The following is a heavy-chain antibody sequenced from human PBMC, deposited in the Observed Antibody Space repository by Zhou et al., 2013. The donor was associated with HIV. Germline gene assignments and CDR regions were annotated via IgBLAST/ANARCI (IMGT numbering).Heavy chain of an antibody. CDR2: IIPIFGTA. Sequence: QVHLVQSGTEVKKPGSSVKVSCKASGGTFSSYAISWVRQAPGQGLEWMGGIIPIFGTANYAQKFQGRVTITTDESTSTAYMELSSLRSEDTAVYYCALKVLNSSSIAEYFQHWARAPWSPSPQ. D-gene: IGHD6-6*01. V-gene: IGHV1-69*05. J-gene: IGHJ1*01. CDR1: GGTFSSYA. CDR3: ALKVLNSSSIAEYFQH.